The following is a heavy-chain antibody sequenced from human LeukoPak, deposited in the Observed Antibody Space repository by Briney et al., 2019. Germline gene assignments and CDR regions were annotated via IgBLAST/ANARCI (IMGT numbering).Heavy chain of an antibody. CDR3: AREQGGNYPVGKDAFDI. J-gene: IGHJ3*02. CDR2: ISSRSSTM. CDR1: GFTFSSYS. Sequence: GGSLRLSCAASGFTFSSYSMNWVRQAPGKGLEWVSYISSRSSTMYYADSVKGRFTISRDNAKNSLYLLMNGLRVEDTAVYYFAREQGGNYPVGKDAFDIWGQGTMVTVSS. V-gene: IGHV3-48*01. D-gene: IGHD4-23*01.